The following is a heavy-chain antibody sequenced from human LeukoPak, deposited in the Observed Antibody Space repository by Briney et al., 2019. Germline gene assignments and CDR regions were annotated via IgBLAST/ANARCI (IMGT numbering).Heavy chain of an antibody. D-gene: IGHD3-10*01. CDR3: AREDATMVRGGFDY. CDR1: GGSISSGEYY. CDR2: IYYSGST. V-gene: IGHV4-30-4*01. Sequence: SETLSLTCTVSGGSISSGEYYWSWIRQPPGKGLEWIGYIYYSGSTYYNPSLKSRVTISVDTSKNQFSLKLSSVTAADTAVYYCAREDATMVRGGFDYWGQGTLVTVSS. J-gene: IGHJ4*02.